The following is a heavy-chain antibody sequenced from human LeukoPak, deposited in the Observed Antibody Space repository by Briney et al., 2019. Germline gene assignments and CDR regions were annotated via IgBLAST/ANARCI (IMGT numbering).Heavy chain of an antibody. J-gene: IGHJ4*02. D-gene: IGHD2-2*01. CDR2: VSTTGYYI. V-gene: IGHV3-21*01. CDR1: GFTFSGYS. CDR3: ARGGDCGTTSCYYFDF. Sequence: GGSLRLSCAASGFTFSGYSMNWVRQAPGKGLEWVSSVSTTGYYIYYADSVKDRFSISRDNAKNSLYLQMNSLRAEDTAVYYCARGGDCGTTSCYYFDFWGQGTRVTVSS.